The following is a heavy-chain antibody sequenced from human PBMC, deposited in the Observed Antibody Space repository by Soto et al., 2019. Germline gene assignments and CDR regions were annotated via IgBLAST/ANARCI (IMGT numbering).Heavy chain of an antibody. D-gene: IGHD2-2*01. CDR1: GYTFTSYG. J-gene: IGHJ5*02. CDR2: ISAYNGNT. V-gene: IGHV1-18*01. CDR3: AREVVPAAIGNNWFDP. Sequence: ASVKVSCKASGYTFTSYGISWVRQAPGQGLEWMGWISAYNGNTNYAQKLQGRVTMTTDTSTSTAYMELRSLRSDDTAVYYCAREVVPAAIGNNWFDPWGQGTLVTVSS.